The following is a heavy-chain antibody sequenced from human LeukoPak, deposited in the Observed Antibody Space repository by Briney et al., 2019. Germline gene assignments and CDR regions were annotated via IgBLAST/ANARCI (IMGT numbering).Heavy chain of an antibody. J-gene: IGHJ4*02. CDR2: ISAYNGNT. CDR3: ARDHTAMAKRAFDY. Sequence: ASVKVXCKASGYTFTSYGISWVRQAPGQGLXWMXWISAYNGNTNYAQKLQGRVTMTTDTSTSTAYMELRSLRSDDTAVYYCARDHTAMAKRAFDYWGQGTLVTVSS. CDR1: GYTFTSYG. V-gene: IGHV1-18*01. D-gene: IGHD5-18*01.